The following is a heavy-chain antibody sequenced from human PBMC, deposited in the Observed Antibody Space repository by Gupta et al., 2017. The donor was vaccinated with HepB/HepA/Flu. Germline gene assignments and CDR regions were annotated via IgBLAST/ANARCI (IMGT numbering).Heavy chain of an antibody. J-gene: IGHJ6*02. CDR3: AGEGDSSSSSRGGMDV. Sequence: QVQLQESGPGLVKPSETLSLTCTVSGGSISSYYWSWIRQPPGKGLEWIGYIYYSGSTNYNPSLKSRVTISVDTSKNQFSLKLSSVTAADTAVYYCAGEGDSSSSSRGGMDVWGQGTTVTVSS. V-gene: IGHV4-59*08. CDR1: GGSISSYY. D-gene: IGHD6-6*01. CDR2: IYYSGST.